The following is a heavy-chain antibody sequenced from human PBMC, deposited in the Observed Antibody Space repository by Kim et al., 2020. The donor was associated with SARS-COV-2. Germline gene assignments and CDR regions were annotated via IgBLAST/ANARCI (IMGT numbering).Heavy chain of an antibody. CDR3: ARRPLGGSPPYYYYYMDV. D-gene: IGHD5-12*01. J-gene: IGHJ6*03. CDR1: GGSISSSSYY. V-gene: IGHV4-39*01. Sequence: SETLSLTCTVSGGSISSSSYYWGWIRQPPGKGLEWIGSIYYSGSTYYNPSLKSRVTISVDTSKNQFSLKLSSVTAADTAVYYCARRPLGGSPPYYYYYMDVWGKGTTVTVSS. CDR2: IYYSGST.